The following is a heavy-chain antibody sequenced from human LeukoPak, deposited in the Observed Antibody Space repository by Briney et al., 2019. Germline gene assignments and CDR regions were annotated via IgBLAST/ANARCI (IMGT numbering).Heavy chain of an antibody. CDR3: ARVGGDYSNWFDP. CDR2: IIPIFGTA. J-gene: IGHJ5*02. Sequence: GASVKVSCKASGDTFSIYAISWVRQAPGQGLEWMGRIIPIFGTANYAQKFQGRVTITTDESTSTAYMELSSLRSEDTAVYYCARVGGDYSNWFDPWGQGTLVTVSS. V-gene: IGHV1-69*05. D-gene: IGHD2-21*02. CDR1: GDTFSIYA.